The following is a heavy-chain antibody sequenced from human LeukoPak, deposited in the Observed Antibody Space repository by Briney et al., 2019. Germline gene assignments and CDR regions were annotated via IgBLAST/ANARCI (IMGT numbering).Heavy chain of an antibody. J-gene: IGHJ1*01. CDR3: AKPYDSSGYYPGWFQH. V-gene: IGHV3-23*01. D-gene: IGHD3-22*01. CDR2: ISGSGGST. Sequence: PGGSLRLSCAAPGFTFSSYAMSWVRQAPGKGLEWVSAISGSGGSTYYADSVKGRFTISRDNSKNTLYLQMNSLRAEDTAVYYCAKPYDSSGYYPGWFQHWGQGTLVTVSS. CDR1: GFTFSSYA.